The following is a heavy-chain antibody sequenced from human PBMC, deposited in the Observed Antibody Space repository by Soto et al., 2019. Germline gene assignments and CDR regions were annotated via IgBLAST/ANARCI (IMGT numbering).Heavy chain of an antibody. J-gene: IGHJ4*02. Sequence: SETLSLTCAVYGGSFSGYYWSWIRQPPGKGLEWIGEINHSGSTNYNPSLKSRVTISVDTSKNQFSLKLSSVTAADTAVYYCARVSGALDYWGQGTLVTVSS. CDR2: INHSGST. CDR1: GGSFSGYY. V-gene: IGHV4-34*01. CDR3: ARVSGALDY. D-gene: IGHD2-15*01.